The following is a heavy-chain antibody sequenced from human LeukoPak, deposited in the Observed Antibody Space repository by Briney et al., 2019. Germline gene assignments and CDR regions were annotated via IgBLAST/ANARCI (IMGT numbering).Heavy chain of an antibody. V-gene: IGHV4-39*01. Sequence: SETLSPTCTVSGGSISSSSYYWRWIRQPPGKGLEWIGSIYYSGSTYYNPSLKRRVTISLDTSENQFSLKLSSVTAADTAVYYCARQPRIAAAGRYYCYYYMDVWGKGTTVTISS. D-gene: IGHD6-13*01. J-gene: IGHJ6*03. CDR1: GGSISSSSYY. CDR2: IYYSGST. CDR3: ARQPRIAAAGRYYCYYYMDV.